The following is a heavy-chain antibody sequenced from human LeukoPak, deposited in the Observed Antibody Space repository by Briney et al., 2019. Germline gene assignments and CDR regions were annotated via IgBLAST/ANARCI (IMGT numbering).Heavy chain of an antibody. V-gene: IGHV4-61*01. D-gene: IGHD3-16*01. J-gene: IGHJ6*03. CDR3: ARETSQKGAHYMDV. CDR2: IYYSGYT. Sequence: PSETLSLTCSVSRGSVSSSSHYWGWIRQPPGRGLEWIGDIYYSGYTNYNPSLKSRVTISVDTSKNQFSLKLRSVTAADTAVYYCARETSQKGAHYMDVWGKGTTVTISS. CDR1: RGSVSSSSHY.